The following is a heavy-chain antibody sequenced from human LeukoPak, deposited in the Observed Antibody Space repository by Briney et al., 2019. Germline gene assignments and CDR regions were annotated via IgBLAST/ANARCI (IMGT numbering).Heavy chain of an antibody. CDR3: ARARYCSTFSCYMDV. V-gene: IGHV3-30*03. J-gene: IGHJ6*03. CDR2: ISYDGRNK. CDR1: GFTFSSYG. Sequence: GGSLRLSCAASGFTFSSYGMHWVRQAPGKGLECVAFISYDGRNKYYADSVKGRFTISRGNAKNSLYLQMCSLRAEDTAVYYCARARYCSTFSCYMDVWGKGTTTVSS. D-gene: IGHD2-15*01.